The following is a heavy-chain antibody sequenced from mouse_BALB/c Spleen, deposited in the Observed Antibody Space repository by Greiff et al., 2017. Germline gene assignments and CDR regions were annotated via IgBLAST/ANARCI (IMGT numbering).Heavy chain of an antibody. CDR1: GYTFTSYW. Sequence: QVQLKQSGAELAKPGASVKMSCKASGYTFTSYWMHWVKQRPGQGLEWIGYINPSTGYTEYNQKFKDKATLTADKSSSTAYMQLSSLTSEDSAVYYCARSHFHFDYWGQGTTLTVSS. V-gene: IGHV1-7*01. CDR3: ARSHFHFDY. CDR2: INPSTGYT. J-gene: IGHJ2*01.